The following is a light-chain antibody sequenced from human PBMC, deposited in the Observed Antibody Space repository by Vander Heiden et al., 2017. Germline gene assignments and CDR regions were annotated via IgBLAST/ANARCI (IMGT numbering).Light chain of an antibody. J-gene: IGKJ4*01. CDR3: QQSSVSPLT. CDR2: GAS. Sequence: ELVLTQSPATLSLSPGERATLSCRSSQSLSISYLAWYQQKPGQAPRLLVFGASFRATAIPDRFSAGGSGTDFTLTISRLEPEDFAVYYCQQSSVSPLTFGGGTKVEFK. V-gene: IGKV3-20*01. CDR1: QSLSISY.